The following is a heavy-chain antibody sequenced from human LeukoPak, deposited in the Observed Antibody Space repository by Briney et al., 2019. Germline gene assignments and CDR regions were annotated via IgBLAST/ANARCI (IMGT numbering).Heavy chain of an antibody. CDR1: GFTFSTTA. V-gene: IGHV3-23*01. CDR2: ISNSGGST. J-gene: IGHJ4*02. D-gene: IGHD1-20*01. Sequence: GGSLRLSCAAPGFTFSTTAMTWVRQAPGKGLEWVSGISNSGGSTDYADSVKGRFTISRDNSKNTLSLQMNSLRAEDTAVYYCAKDLNWPRSEYWGQGTLVTVSS. CDR3: AKDLNWPRSEY.